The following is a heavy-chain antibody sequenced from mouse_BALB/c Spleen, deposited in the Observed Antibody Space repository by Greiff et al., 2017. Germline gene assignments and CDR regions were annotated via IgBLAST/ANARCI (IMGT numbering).Heavy chain of an antibody. CDR3: TRDDGYPSYWYFDV. D-gene: IGHD2-3*01. CDR2: ISSGGSYT. Sequence: EVKVEESGGGLVKPGGSLKLSCAASGFTFSSYTMSWVRQTPEKRLEWVATISSGGSYTYYPDSVKGRFTISRDNAKNTLYLQMSSLKSEDTAMYYCTRDDGYPSYWYFDVWGAGTTVTVSS. CDR1: GFTFSSYT. V-gene: IGHV5-6-4*01. J-gene: IGHJ1*01.